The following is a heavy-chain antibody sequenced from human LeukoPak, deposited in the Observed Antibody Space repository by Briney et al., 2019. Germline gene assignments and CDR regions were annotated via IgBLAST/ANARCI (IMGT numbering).Heavy chain of an antibody. D-gene: IGHD6-25*01. CDR1: GGTFSSYA. J-gene: IGHJ3*02. CDR3: ARAAPSSATTAFDI. CDR2: IIPIFGTA. V-gene: IGHV1-69*05. Sequence: SVKVSCKASGGTFSSYAISWVRQAPGQGLEWMGRIIPIFGTANYAQKFQGRVTITTDESTSTAYMEPSSLRSEDTAVYYCARAAPSSATTAFDIWGQGTMVTVSS.